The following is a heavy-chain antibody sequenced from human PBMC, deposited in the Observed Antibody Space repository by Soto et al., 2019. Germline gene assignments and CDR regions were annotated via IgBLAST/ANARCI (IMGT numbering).Heavy chain of an antibody. V-gene: IGHV1-69*10. D-gene: IGHD5-12*01. J-gene: IGHJ4*02. CDR1: GGTFSSYA. Sequence: ASVKVSCKASGGTFSSYAISWVRQAPGQGLEWMGGTIPILGIANYAQKFQGRVTITADKSTSTAYMELSSLRSEDTAVYYCARDPGDGYKYYFDYWGQGTLVTVSS. CDR2: TIPILGIA. CDR3: ARDPGDGYKYYFDY.